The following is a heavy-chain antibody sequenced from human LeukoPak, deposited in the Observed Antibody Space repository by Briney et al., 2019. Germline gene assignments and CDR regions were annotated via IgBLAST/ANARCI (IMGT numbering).Heavy chain of an antibody. CDR1: GFTFSSYG. D-gene: IGHD5-18*01. Sequence: GGSLRLSCAASGFTFSSYGMHWVRQAPGKGLEWVAVIWYDGSNKYYADSVKGRFTISRDNSKNTLYLQMNSLRAEDTAVYYCAKGSWIQLWLISYAFDIWGQGTMVTVSS. J-gene: IGHJ3*02. V-gene: IGHV3-33*06. CDR3: AKGSWIQLWLISYAFDI. CDR2: IWYDGSNK.